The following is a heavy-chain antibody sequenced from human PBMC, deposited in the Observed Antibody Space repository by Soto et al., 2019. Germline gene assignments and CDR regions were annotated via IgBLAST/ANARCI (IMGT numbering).Heavy chain of an antibody. CDR3: ARDTAMATGSSFDY. CDR1: GDSVSSNSAA. V-gene: IGHV6-1*01. J-gene: IGHJ4*02. D-gene: IGHD5-18*01. CDR2: TYYRSKWYN. Sequence: QSQTLSLTCAISGDSVSSNSAAWNWIRQSPSRGLEWLGRTYYRSKWYNDYAVSVKSRITINPDTSKNQFSLQLNSVTPEDTAVYYCARDTAMATGSSFDYWGQGTLVTVSS.